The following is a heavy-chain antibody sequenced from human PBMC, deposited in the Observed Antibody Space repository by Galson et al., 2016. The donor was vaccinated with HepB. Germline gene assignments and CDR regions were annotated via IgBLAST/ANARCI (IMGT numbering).Heavy chain of an antibody. Sequence: SETLSLTCAVYGGSFSGYYWSWIRQPPGKGLEWIGEINHSGSTNYNPSLESRVTISGETSKNQFSLRLSSVTAADTAVYYCARGYSSGWYVDHYFDHWGQGTLVTVSS. V-gene: IGHV4-34*01. CDR3: ARGYSSGWYVDHYFDH. CDR2: INHSGST. J-gene: IGHJ4*02. CDR1: GGSFSGYY. D-gene: IGHD6-19*01.